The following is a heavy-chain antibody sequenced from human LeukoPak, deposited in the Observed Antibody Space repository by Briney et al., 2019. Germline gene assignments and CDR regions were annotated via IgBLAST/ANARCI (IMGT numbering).Heavy chain of an antibody. Sequence: GGSLRLSCAASGFTFSSYAMSWLRQAPGKGLECVSAISGSGGTTYYADSVKGRFTISRDNSKNTLYLQMNSLRAEDTAVYDCAKCAQYIYDSSCYYFDYWGQGSLVTVSS. D-gene: IGHD3-22*01. CDR2: ISGSGGTT. V-gene: IGHV3-23*01. CDR1: GFTFSSYA. J-gene: IGHJ4*02. CDR3: AKCAQYIYDSSCYYFDY.